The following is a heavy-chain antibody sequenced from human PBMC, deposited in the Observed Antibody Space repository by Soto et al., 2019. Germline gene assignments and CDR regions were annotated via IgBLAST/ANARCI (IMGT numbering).Heavy chain of an antibody. CDR1: GDSASSRSAS. CDR3: ARGGSTSFGLVPHFDY. V-gene: IGHV6-1*01. D-gene: IGHD3-3*01. Sequence: PSQTLSLPCAISGDSASSRSASWDWIRQSPSRGLEWLGRTFYRSRWYNDYALSMKVPITINPATSKNQLSLHLKSVTPEDADDYSCARGGSTSFGLVPHFDYWGRGTLVTVSS. CDR2: TFYRSRWYN. J-gene: IGHJ4*02.